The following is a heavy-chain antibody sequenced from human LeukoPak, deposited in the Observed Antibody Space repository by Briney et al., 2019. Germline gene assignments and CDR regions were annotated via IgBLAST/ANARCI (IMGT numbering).Heavy chain of an antibody. V-gene: IGHV4-59*01. D-gene: IGHD5-12*01. CDR2: IYYSGNT. CDR3: ARALQATRYYFGY. Sequence: SETLSLTCTVSGDSISSYYWGWIRQPPGKGLEWIGYIYYSGNTNYNPSLKSRVTISVDTSKNQFSLKLSSVTAADTAVYYCARALQATRYYFGYWGQGTLVTVSS. J-gene: IGHJ4*02. CDR1: GDSISSYY.